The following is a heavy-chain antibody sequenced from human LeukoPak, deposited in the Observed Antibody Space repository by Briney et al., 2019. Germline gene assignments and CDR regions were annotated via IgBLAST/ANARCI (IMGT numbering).Heavy chain of an antibody. CDR2: INPDGTTT. CDR3: ARVGIGRYSFDS. Sequence: GGSLRLSCAASGFPLSNYWMHWVRQTPGKGLVWVSRINPDGTTTSYADSVKGRFTISRDHARNTLYLEMNSLRAEDTAVYYCARVGIGRYSFDSWGQGTLVTVSS. CDR1: GFPLSNYW. J-gene: IGHJ4*02. D-gene: IGHD1-26*01. V-gene: IGHV3-74*01.